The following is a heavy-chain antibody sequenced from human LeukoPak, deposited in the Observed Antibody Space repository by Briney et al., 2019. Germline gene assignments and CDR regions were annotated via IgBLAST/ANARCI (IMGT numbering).Heavy chain of an antibody. CDR3: ARESSLYGSGSYFAYYYYYGMDV. J-gene: IGHJ6*02. D-gene: IGHD3-10*01. CDR2: IWYDGSNK. CDR1: GFTFSSYG. V-gene: IGHV3-33*01. Sequence: GRSLRLSCAASGFTFSSYGMHWVRQAPGKGLEWVAVIWYDGSNKYYADSVKGRFTISRDNSKNTLYLQVNSLRAEDTAVYYCARESSLYGSGSYFAYYYYYGMDVWGQGTTVTVSS.